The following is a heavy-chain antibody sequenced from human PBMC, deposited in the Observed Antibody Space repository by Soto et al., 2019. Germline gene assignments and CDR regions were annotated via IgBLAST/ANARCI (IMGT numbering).Heavy chain of an antibody. CDR2: ISSSISTM. V-gene: IGHV3-48*02. D-gene: IGHD5-18*01. CDR3: AREVRDTAVADFDY. J-gene: IGHJ4*02. Sequence: EVQLVESGGGLVQPGGSLRLSCAASGFTFSSYSMNWVRQAPGQGLEWLSYISSSISTMHYADSVKGRFTISRDNAKKSLYLEINSLRDEDTAVYYCAREVRDTAVADFDYWGQGTLVTVSS. CDR1: GFTFSSYS.